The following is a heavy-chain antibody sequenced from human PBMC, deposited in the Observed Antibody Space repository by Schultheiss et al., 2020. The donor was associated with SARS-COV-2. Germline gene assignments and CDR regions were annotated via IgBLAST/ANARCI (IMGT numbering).Heavy chain of an antibody. J-gene: IGHJ1*01. V-gene: IGHV1-69*10. CDR1: GGNFSSYA. CDR2: IIPIFGIA. CDR3: ASRRGGTIFGVVILSQGYFQH. Sequence: SVKVSCKASGGNFSSYAISWVRQAPGQGLEWMGGIIPIFGIANYAQKFQGRVTITADKSTSTAYMELSSLRSEDTAVYYCASRRGGTIFGVVILSQGYFQHWGQGTLVTVSS. D-gene: IGHD3-3*01.